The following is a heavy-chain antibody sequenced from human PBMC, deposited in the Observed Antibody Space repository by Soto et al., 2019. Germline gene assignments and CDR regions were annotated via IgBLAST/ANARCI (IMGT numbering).Heavy chain of an antibody. V-gene: IGHV3-48*02. CDR2: ITSKSTTI. Sequence: GGSLRLSCAASGFTVTSYSMNWVRQAPGQGLEWVSYITSKSTTIKYADSVKGRFTVSRDNAKNSLYLQLNSLRDEDTAVYYCAREMGACSDSSCYPGPYDSWGQGTLVTVSS. CDR1: GFTVTSYS. D-gene: IGHD3-16*01. J-gene: IGHJ5*02. CDR3: AREMGACSDSSCYPGPYDS.